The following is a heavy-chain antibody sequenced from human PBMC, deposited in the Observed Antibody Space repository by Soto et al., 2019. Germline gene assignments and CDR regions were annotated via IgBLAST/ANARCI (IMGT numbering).Heavy chain of an antibody. Sequence: EVQLVEPGGGLVQPGGSLRLSCVASGFTFSNFWMSWARQAPGKGLEWVANINQDGSAKYYVPSVRGRFTISRDNAKNSLYLQMNSLRAEDAAVYYCATSTGAPGNYWGQGTLVTVSS. CDR2: INQDGSAK. CDR1: GFTFSNFW. J-gene: IGHJ4*02. V-gene: IGHV3-7*01. D-gene: IGHD1-26*01. CDR3: ATSTGAPGNY.